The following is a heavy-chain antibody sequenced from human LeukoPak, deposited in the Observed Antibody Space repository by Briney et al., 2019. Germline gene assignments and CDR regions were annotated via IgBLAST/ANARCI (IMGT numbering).Heavy chain of an antibody. CDR1: GYSFTSYW. CDR2: IYPGDSDT. J-gene: IGHJ4*02. CDR3: ARQEERGYSYGYSLY. V-gene: IGHV5-51*01. D-gene: IGHD5-18*01. Sequence: GESLKISCKGSGYSFTSYWIGWVRQMPGKGLEWMGIIYPGDSDTRYSPSFQGQVTISADKSISTAYLQWSSLKASDTAMYYCARQEERGYSYGYSLYWGQGTLVTVSS.